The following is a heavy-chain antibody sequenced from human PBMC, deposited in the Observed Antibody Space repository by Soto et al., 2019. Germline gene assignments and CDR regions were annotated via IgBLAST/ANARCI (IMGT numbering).Heavy chain of an antibody. V-gene: IGHV3-33*01. CDR1: GFTFSSYG. Sequence: GGSLRLSCAASGFTFSSYGMHWVRQAPGKGLEWVAVIWYDGSNKYYADSVKGRFTISRDNSKNTLYLQMNSLRAEDTAVYYCARDGGNQYQLLSNWFDPWGQGTLVTVSS. CDR2: IWYDGSNK. J-gene: IGHJ5*02. D-gene: IGHD2-2*01. CDR3: ARDGGNQYQLLSNWFDP.